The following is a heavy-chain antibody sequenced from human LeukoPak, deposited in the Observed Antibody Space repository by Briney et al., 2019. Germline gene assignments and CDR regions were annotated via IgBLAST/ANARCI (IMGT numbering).Heavy chain of an antibody. D-gene: IGHD3-22*01. CDR2: IRSKAYGGTT. CDR1: GFTFSGSA. CDR3: TRAEYYDSSGYLIGYYYYGMDV. Sequence: GGSLRLSCATSGFTFSGSAIHWVRQAPGKGLEWVGFIRSKAYGGTTEYAASVKGRFTISRDDSKSIAYLQMNSLKTEDTAVYYCTRAEYYDSSGYLIGYYYYGMDVWGQGTTVTVSS. V-gene: IGHV3-49*04. J-gene: IGHJ6*02.